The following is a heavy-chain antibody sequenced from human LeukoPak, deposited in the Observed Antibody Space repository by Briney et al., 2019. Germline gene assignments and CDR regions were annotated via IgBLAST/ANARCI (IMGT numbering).Heavy chain of an antibody. D-gene: IGHD2-21*02. Sequence: GGSLRLSCAASGFTFSNYWMAWVRQAPGKGLEWVANIKQDGSEKYYVDSVKGRFTISGDNAKNTLYLQMKSLRAEDTAVYYCARTDETAPAEDFQHWGQGTLVTVSS. V-gene: IGHV3-7*05. CDR1: GFTFSNYW. CDR2: IKQDGSEK. J-gene: IGHJ1*01. CDR3: ARTDETAPAEDFQH.